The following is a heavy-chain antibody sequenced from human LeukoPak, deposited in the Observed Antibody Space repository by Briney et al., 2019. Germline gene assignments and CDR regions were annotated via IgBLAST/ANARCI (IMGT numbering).Heavy chain of an antibody. CDR3: ARVRHSTYYYDSSGYYPNWFDP. J-gene: IGHJ5*02. CDR1: GYTFTGYY. V-gene: IGHV1-2*06. D-gene: IGHD3-22*01. Sequence: ASVKVSCKASGYTFTGYYMHWVRQAPGQGLEWMGRINPNSGGTNYAQKFQGRVTMTRDTSISTAYMELSRLRSDDTAVYYCARVRHSTYYYDSSGYYPNWFDPWSQGTLVTVSS. CDR2: INPNSGGT.